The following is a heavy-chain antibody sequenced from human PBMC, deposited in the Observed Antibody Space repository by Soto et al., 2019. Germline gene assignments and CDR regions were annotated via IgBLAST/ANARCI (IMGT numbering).Heavy chain of an antibody. CDR3: ARLVNYFDY. CDR1: GGSISSSSYY. Sequence: SETLSLTCTVSGGSISSSSYYWGWIRQPPGKGLEWIGSIYFCGSTYYIPSLKSRVTISVDTSKNQFSLKLSSVTAADTAVYYCARLVNYFDYWGQGTLVTVSS. CDR2: IYFCGST. J-gene: IGHJ4*02. V-gene: IGHV4-39*01. D-gene: IGHD2-15*01.